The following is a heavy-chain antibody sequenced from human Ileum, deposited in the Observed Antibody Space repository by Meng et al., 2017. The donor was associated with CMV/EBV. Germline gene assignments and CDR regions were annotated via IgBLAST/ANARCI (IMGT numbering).Heavy chain of an antibody. J-gene: IGHJ4*02. D-gene: IGHD5-18*01. CDR3: ARSGSYGSDFDY. V-gene: IGHV5-51*01. Sequence: CKVSGYSFTHYWIGWVRQMPGKGLEWMGVIYPGDSDTRYSPSFQGQVTISADKSISTAYLQWSSLKASDTAMFYCARSGSYGSDFDYWGQGTLVTVSS. CDR2: IYPGDSDT. CDR1: GYSFTHYW.